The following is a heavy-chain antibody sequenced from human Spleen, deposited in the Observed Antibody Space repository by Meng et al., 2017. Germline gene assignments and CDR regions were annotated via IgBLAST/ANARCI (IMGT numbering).Heavy chain of an antibody. D-gene: IGHD6-13*01. CDR1: GYNFIGGS. Sequence: ASVKVSCKASGYNFIGGSWLYWIRQAPGQGLEWMGRIDPKSGDTHYAQRFQGRVTMTGDTSISTAYMELSGLRSDDTAMYYCARDEDISAAGKLFGDYWGQGTLVTVSS. CDR3: ARDEDISAAGKLFGDY. CDR2: IDPKSGDT. V-gene: IGHV1-2*06. J-gene: IGHJ4*02.